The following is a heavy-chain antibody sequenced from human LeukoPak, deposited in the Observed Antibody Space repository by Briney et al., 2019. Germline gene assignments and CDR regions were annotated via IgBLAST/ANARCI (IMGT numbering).Heavy chain of an antibody. Sequence: GGSLRLSCAASGFSFSMYSMSWVRQAPGKGLEWVGRVKTKGDGGAADYAAPVKGRFTISRDDSTKTLYLQMNSLRTEDTAVYYCTTDRMIYATNWAVSWFDPWGQGTLVTVSS. CDR2: VKTKGDGGAA. CDR3: TTDRMIYATNWAVSWFDP. D-gene: IGHD2-8*01. J-gene: IGHJ5*02. CDR1: GFSFSMYS. V-gene: IGHV3-15*01.